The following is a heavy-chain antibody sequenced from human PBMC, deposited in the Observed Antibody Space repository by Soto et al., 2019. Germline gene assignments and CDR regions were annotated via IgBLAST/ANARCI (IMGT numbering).Heavy chain of an antibody. D-gene: IGHD1-26*01. CDR2: TYPFDSDT. CDR1: GYTFTYYW. V-gene: IGHV5-51*01. CDR3: GRQYGGATTGIDY. J-gene: IGHJ4*01. Sequence: GESLKISCEGSGYTFTYYWIGWVRQMPGKGLEWMGVTYPFDSDTRYSPSFQGRVTISAVQSTNTAYLELSRLQASDTAIYYCGRQYGGATTGIDYWGQGTLVTVSS.